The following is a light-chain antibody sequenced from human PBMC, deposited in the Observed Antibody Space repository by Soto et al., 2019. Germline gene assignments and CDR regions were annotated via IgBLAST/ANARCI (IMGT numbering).Light chain of an antibody. Sequence: EIVMTQSPATLSVSPGERATLSCRASQSVSSNLAWYQQKPGQAPRLLIYGASTRATGVPDRFSGSRSGTEFTLTVSSLQFEDFAVYYCQQYNNWPPWTFGPWTKVDIK. J-gene: IGKJ3*01. CDR3: QQYNNWPPWT. CDR2: GAS. V-gene: IGKV3-15*01. CDR1: QSVSSN.